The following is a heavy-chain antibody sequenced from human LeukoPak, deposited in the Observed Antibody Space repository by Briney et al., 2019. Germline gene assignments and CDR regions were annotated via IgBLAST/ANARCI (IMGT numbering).Heavy chain of an antibody. CDR2: IYTSGST. Sequence: SETLSLTCTVSGGSISSYYWSWIRQPPGKGLEWIGYIYTSGSTNYNPSLKSRVTISVDTSKNQFSLKLSSVTAADTAVYYCASLGAAGGYDRDWFDPWGQGTLVTVSS. J-gene: IGHJ5*02. V-gene: IGHV4-4*09. CDR3: ASLGAAGGYDRDWFDP. CDR1: GGSISSYY. D-gene: IGHD5-12*01.